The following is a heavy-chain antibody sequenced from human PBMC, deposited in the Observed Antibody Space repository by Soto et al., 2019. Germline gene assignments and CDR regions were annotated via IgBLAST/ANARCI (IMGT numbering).Heavy chain of an antibody. CDR1: GYTFTDYY. D-gene: IGHD4-17*01. CDR2: INPNSGGT. J-gene: IGHJ6*04. CDR3: AREGPTVTTSYYYYYGMDV. V-gene: IGHV1-2*02. Sequence: GSSVKVSCKASGYTFTDYYMHWVRQAPGQGLEWMGWINPNSGGTNYAQNYQGRVTMTRDTSISTAYMELSRLRSDDAAVYYCAREGPTVTTSYYYYYGMDVWGEGTTVTVPS.